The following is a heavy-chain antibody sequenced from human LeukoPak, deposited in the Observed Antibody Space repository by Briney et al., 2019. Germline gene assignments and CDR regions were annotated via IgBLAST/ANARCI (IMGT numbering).Heavy chain of an antibody. CDR1: GYTFTSHY. J-gene: IGHJ4*02. D-gene: IGHD1-26*01. CDR2: INPSGGST. CDR3: ARAVGLTPFDY. V-gene: IGHV1-46*01. Sequence: ASVNVSFTASGYTFTSHYMHWMRQAPGQGLEWMGIINPSGGSTSYAQKFQGRVTMTRDTSTSTVYMELSSLRSEDTAVYYCARAVGLTPFDYWSQGTLVIVSS.